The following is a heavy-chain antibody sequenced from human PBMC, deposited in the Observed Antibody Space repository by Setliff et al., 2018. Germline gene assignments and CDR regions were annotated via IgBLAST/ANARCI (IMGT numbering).Heavy chain of an antibody. V-gene: IGHV1-46*01. J-gene: IGHJ6*02. D-gene: IGHD6-13*01. Sequence: ASVKVSCKASGYTSTSYYMHWVRQAPGQGLEWMGIINPSGGSTSYAQKFQGRVTMTRDTSTSTVYMELSSLGSEDTAVYYCASLGLAAAREDYYYYGMDVWGQGTTVTVSS. CDR1: GYTSTSYY. CDR2: INPSGGST. CDR3: ASLGLAAAREDYYYYGMDV.